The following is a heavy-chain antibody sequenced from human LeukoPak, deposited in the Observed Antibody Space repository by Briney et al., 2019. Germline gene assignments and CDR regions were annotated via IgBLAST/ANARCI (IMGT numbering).Heavy chain of an antibody. CDR1: GGSVTIGSYY. CDR2: ISYRGST. J-gene: IGHJ4*02. D-gene: IGHD2-21*01. CDR3: VREHICGDFDY. Sequence: SETLSLTCTVSGGSVTIGSYYWSLIRQPPGKELEWIGYISYRGSTNYNPSLKSRVTISVDTSKNQFSLKLSSVTAADTAVYYCVREHICGDFDYWGQGTLVTVSS. V-gene: IGHV4-61*01.